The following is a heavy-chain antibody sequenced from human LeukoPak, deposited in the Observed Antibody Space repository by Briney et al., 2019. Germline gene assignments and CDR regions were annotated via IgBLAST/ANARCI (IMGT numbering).Heavy chain of an antibody. CDR3: ARRALYGSGRYYYYYYMDV. J-gene: IGHJ6*03. CDR2: INHSGST. V-gene: IGHV4-34*01. CDR1: GGSFSGYY. Sequence: SETLSLTXAVYGGSFSGYYWSWIRQPPGKGVEWIGEINHSGSTNYNPSLKSRVTISVDTSKNQFSLKLSSVTAADTAVYYCARRALYGSGRYYYYYYMDVWGKGTTVTVSS. D-gene: IGHD3-10*01.